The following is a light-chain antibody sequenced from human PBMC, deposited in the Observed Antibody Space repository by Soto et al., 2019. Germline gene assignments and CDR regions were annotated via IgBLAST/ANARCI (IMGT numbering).Light chain of an antibody. V-gene: IGKV1-5*01. Sequence: DIQMTQSPSTLSASVGDRVTITCRASQSISSWLAWYQQKPGKAPKLLIYDASTLQSGVPSRYSGSGSGTEFTLTISNLQPDDFATYYCQQYNSYSGTFGQGTKVDIK. CDR2: DAS. CDR1: QSISSW. CDR3: QQYNSYSGT. J-gene: IGKJ1*01.